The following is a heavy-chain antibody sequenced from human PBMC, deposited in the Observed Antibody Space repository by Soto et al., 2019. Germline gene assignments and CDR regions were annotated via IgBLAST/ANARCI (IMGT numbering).Heavy chain of an antibody. V-gene: IGHV4-59*01. CDR3: ARHALSLLWFGELSYYFDY. CDR1: GGSISSYY. CDR2: IYYSGST. J-gene: IGHJ4*02. D-gene: IGHD3-10*01. Sequence: SETLSLTCTVSGGSISSYYWSWIRQPPGKGLECIGYIYYSGSTNYNPSLKSRVTISVDTSKNQFSLKLSSVTAADTAVYYCARHALSLLWFGELSYYFDYWGQGTLVTVSS.